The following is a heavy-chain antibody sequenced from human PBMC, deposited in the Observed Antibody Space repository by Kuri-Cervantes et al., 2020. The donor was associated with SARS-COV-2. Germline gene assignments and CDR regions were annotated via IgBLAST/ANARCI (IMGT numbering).Heavy chain of an antibody. V-gene: IGHV3-11*01. CDR1: GFTFSDYY. Sequence: LSLTCAASGFTFSDYYMCWIRQAPGKGLEWVSYISSSGSTIYYADSVKGRFTISRDNAKNSLYLQMNSLRAEDTAVYYCARGAHDYYYYGMDVWGQGTTVTVSS. J-gene: IGHJ6*02. CDR3: ARGAHDYYYYGMDV. CDR2: ISSSGSTI.